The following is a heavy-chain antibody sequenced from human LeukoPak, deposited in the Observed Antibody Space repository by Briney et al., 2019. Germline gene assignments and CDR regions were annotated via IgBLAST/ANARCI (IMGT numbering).Heavy chain of an antibody. CDR1: GYTFTGYY. D-gene: IGHD3-3*01. Sequence: GASVKVSCKASGYTFTGYYMHWVRQAPGQGLEWMGWINPSSGGTNYAQKFQGRVTMTRDTSISTAYVELSRLRSDDTAVYYCARGNDFWSGFMGNNWFDPWGQGTLVTVSS. V-gene: IGHV1-2*02. J-gene: IGHJ5*02. CDR3: ARGNDFWSGFMGNNWFDP. CDR2: INPSSGGT.